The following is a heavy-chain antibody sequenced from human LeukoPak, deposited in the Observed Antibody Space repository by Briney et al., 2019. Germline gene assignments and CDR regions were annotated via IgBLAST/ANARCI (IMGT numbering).Heavy chain of an antibody. D-gene: IGHD3-16*01. V-gene: IGHV3-15*01. Sequence: PGGSLRLSCAASGFTVSNVWMTWVRQASGKGLEWVGRIKEKTDGGTTDYAAPVKGRFTISRDDSKNTLYLQMNSLKTEDTAVYYCTATLGYWGQGTLATVSS. CDR3: TATLGY. CDR2: IKEKTDGGTT. CDR1: GFTVSNVW. J-gene: IGHJ4*02.